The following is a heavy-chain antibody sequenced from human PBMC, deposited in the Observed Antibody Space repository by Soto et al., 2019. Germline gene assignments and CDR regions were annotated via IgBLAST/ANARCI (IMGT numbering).Heavy chain of an antibody. J-gene: IGHJ4*02. CDR1: GFTFGDYA. CDR2: IRSKTYGGTT. Sequence: GGSLRLSCTASGFTFGDYAMSWFRQAPGKGLEWVGFIRSKTYGGTTEYAASVKGRFTISRDDSKSIAYLQMNSLKTEDTAVYYCTRERWELIIVSDYWGQGTLVTVSS. D-gene: IGHD1-26*01. V-gene: IGHV3-49*03. CDR3: TRERWELIIVSDY.